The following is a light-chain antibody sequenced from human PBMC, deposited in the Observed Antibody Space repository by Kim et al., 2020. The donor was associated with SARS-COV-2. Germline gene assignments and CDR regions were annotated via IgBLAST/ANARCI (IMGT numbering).Light chain of an antibody. CDR2: DAS. Sequence: DIQMTQSPSTLSASVGDRVTITCRASQSISSWLAWYQQKPGKAPKLLIYDASSLESGVPSRFSGSGSGTEFTLTISSLQPDVFATYYCQQYNSYPYTFGQGTKLEI. CDR1: QSISSW. J-gene: IGKJ2*01. V-gene: IGKV1-5*01. CDR3: QQYNSYPYT.